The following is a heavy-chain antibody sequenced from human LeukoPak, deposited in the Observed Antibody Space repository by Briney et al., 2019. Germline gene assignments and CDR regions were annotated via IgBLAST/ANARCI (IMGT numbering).Heavy chain of an antibody. CDR3: AKRGYSKSWHSMGV. D-gene: IGHD1-26*01. J-gene: IGHJ6*02. CDR1: GFTFSNYA. CDR2: IGGSGTTT. V-gene: IGHV3-23*01. Sequence: GGSLRLSCAASGFTFSNYAMSWVRQAPGKGLEWVSVIGGSGTTTYYADSVKGRFTIFRDNSMNTVYLQMNSLRAEDTAVFYCAKRGYSKSWHSMGVWGQGTTVTVSS.